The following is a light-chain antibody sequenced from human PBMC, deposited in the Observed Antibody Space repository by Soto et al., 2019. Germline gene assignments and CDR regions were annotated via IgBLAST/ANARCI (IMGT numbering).Light chain of an antibody. CDR2: SNN. Sequence: QAVVTQPPSASGTPGQRVTISCSGSSSNIGTNTVNWYLQLPGTAPKLLIFSNNQRPSGVPDRFSGSKSGTSASLAISGLQSEDEADYYCATWDGSLNGVVFGGGTKLTVL. CDR1: SSNIGTNT. J-gene: IGLJ2*01. V-gene: IGLV1-44*01. CDR3: ATWDGSLNGVV.